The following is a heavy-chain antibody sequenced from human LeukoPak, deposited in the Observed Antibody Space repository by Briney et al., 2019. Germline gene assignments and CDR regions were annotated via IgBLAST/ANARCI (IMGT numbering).Heavy chain of an antibody. CDR2: INQDGSEM. CDR1: GFTFSNYW. J-gene: IGHJ2*01. Sequence: GRSLRLSCAASGFTFSNYWMSWVRQAPGKGLEWLANINQDGSEMYYVDSVKGRFTISRDNGKNTLYLQINGLRADDTAVYYCERDQGSMIVVRTTTWYLDIWGRGNLVTVSS. CDR3: ERDQGSMIVVRTTTWYLDI. D-gene: IGHD3-22*01. V-gene: IGHV3-7*01.